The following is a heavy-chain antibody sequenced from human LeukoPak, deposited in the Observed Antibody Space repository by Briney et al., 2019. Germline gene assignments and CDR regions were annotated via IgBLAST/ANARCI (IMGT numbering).Heavy chain of an antibody. Sequence: ASVKVSCKASGGTFSSYAISWVRQAPGQGLEWMGGIIPIFGTANYAQKFQGRVTITTDESTSTAYMELSSLRSKDTAVYYCARTGAARLYYYYYYMDVWGKGTTVTVSS. V-gene: IGHV1-69*05. CDR3: ARTGAARLYYYYYYMDV. CDR2: IIPIFGTA. D-gene: IGHD6-6*01. CDR1: GGTFSSYA. J-gene: IGHJ6*03.